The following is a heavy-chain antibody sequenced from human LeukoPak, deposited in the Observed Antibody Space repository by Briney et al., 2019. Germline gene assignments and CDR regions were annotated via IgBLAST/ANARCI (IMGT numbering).Heavy chain of an antibody. V-gene: IGHV3-30*03. CDR1: GFTFSSYG. CDR3: ARETKPPMAAAKGDY. Sequence: GRSLRLSCAASGFTFSSYGMHWVRQAPGKGLEWVAVISYDGTNKYYADSVRGRFTISRDNSKNTLYLQMNSLRAEDTAVYYCARETKPPMAAAKGDYWGQGTLVTVSS. CDR2: ISYDGTNK. J-gene: IGHJ4*02. D-gene: IGHD6-13*01.